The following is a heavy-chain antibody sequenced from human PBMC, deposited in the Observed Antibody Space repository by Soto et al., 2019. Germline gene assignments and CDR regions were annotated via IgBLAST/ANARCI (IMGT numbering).Heavy chain of an antibody. V-gene: IGHV1-58*01. D-gene: IGHD3-10*01. CDR3: AAPIGPSWFAGSRAVVRDGVYYYYGMDV. Sequence: SVEVSCKASGFTFTSSAVQWVRQARGQRLEWIGWIVVGSGNTNYAQKFQERVTITRDMSTSTAYMELSSLRSEDTAEYYCAAPIGPSWFAGSRAVVRDGVYYYYGMDVWGQGTTVTVCS. CDR2: IVVGSGNT. CDR1: GFTFTSSA. J-gene: IGHJ6*01.